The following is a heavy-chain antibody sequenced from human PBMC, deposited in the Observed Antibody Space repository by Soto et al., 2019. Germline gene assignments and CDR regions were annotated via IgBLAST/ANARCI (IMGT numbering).Heavy chain of an antibody. D-gene: IGHD3-22*01. J-gene: IGHJ4*02. CDR1: GGSISGYY. CDR2: MYNTGST. CDR3: ARLDSSGYYYVSYFDY. V-gene: IGHV4-59*08. Sequence: SETLSLTCTVSGGSISGYYWSWIRQPPGKGLEWIGYMYNTGSTVYNPSFKSRVTISVDTSKNQFSLKLSSVTAADTAVYYCARLDSSGYYYVSYFDYWGQGTLVTVSS.